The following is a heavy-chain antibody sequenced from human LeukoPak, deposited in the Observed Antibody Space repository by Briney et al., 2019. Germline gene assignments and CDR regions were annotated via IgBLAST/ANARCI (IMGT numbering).Heavy chain of an antibody. CDR3: ARDKTFPDGSIDY. V-gene: IGHV3-64*01. D-gene: IGHD2-2*03. CDR1: GFTFSSYA. CDR2: ISSNGGST. Sequence: PGGSLRLSCAASGFTFSSYAMHWVRQAPGKGLEYVSAISSNGGSTYYANSVKGRFTISRDNSKNALYLQMGSLRAEDMAVYYCARDKTFPDGSIDYWGQGTLVTVSS. J-gene: IGHJ4*02.